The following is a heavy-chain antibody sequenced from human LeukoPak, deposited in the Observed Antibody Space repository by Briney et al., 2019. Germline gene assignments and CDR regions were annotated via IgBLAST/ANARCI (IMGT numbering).Heavy chain of an antibody. Sequence: ASVKVSCKASGYTFTGYYMHWVRQAPGQGLEWMGWISAYNGNTNYAQKLQGRVTMTTDTSTSTAYMELRSLRSDDTAVYYCARGLYYYGRDAFDIWGQGTMVTVSS. D-gene: IGHD3-10*01. V-gene: IGHV1-18*04. CDR2: ISAYNGNT. CDR1: GYTFTGYY. CDR3: ARGLYYYGRDAFDI. J-gene: IGHJ3*02.